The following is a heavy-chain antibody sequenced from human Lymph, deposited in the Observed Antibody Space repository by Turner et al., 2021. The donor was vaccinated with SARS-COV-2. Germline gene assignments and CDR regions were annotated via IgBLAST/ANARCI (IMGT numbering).Heavy chain of an antibody. CDR3: ATLKSNWRILTGRYYFDF. D-gene: IGHD1-1*01. Sequence: QVQLVLPGAEVKKPGASVKVSCKVSGYILTELSIHWVRQAPGKGLEWIGGFDPEEGETIYAQKFQGRVTMTEDTSTDTAYMELSSLRSEDTTVYYCATLKSNWRILTGRYYFDFWGQGTLVTVSS. J-gene: IGHJ4*02. V-gene: IGHV1-24*01. CDR2: FDPEEGET. CDR1: GYILTELS.